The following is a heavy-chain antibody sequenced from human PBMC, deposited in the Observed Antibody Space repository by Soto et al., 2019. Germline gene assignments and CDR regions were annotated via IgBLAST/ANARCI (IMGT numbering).Heavy chain of an antibody. V-gene: IGHV4-39*02. Sequence: SETLSLTCTVSGGSISSSSYYWGWIRQPPGKGLEWIGSIYYSGSTYYNPSLKSRVTISVDTSKNQFSLKLSSVTAADTAVYYCARDGWIQLWLYYYYGMDVWGQGTTVTVSS. J-gene: IGHJ6*02. CDR1: GGSISSSSYY. CDR3: ARDGWIQLWLYYYYGMDV. D-gene: IGHD5-18*01. CDR2: IYYSGST.